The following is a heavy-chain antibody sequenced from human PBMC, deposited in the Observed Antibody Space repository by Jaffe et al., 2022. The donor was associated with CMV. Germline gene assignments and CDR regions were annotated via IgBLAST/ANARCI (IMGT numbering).Heavy chain of an antibody. Sequence: EVQVVESGGGLIQPGGSLRLSCAVSGFSISNNDMSWVRQAPGKGLEWVSLIYSGSRTYYADSVKGRFTISRDNSKNTLYLQMSSLRAEDTAVYYCAMRQDDLNFYYGVDVWGQGTTVTVSS. J-gene: IGHJ6*02. D-gene: IGHD2-15*01. V-gene: IGHV3-53*01. CDR1: GFSISNND. CDR2: IYSGSRT. CDR3: AMRQDDLNFYYGVDV.